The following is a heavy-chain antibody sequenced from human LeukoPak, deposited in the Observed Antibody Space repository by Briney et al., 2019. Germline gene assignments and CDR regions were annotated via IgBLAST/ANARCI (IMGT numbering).Heavy chain of an antibody. V-gene: IGHV1-18*01. CDR1: GYTFTSYG. CDR2: ISAYNGNT. J-gene: IGHJ4*02. CDR3: ARDQDYYDSSGYSKSDYYFDY. D-gene: IGHD3-22*01. Sequence: VASVKVSCKASGYTFTSYGISWVRQAPGQGLEWMGWISAYNGNTNYAQKLQGRVTMTTDTSTSTAYMELSSLRSEDTAVYYCARDQDYYDSSGYSKSDYYFDYWGQGTLVTVSS.